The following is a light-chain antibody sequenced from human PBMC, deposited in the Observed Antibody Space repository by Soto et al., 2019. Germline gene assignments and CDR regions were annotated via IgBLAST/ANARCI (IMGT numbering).Light chain of an antibody. CDR1: QTISTW. J-gene: IGKJ1*01. CDR2: KAS. V-gene: IGKV1-5*03. CDR3: QQYNSYWT. Sequence: DIQISHSPATSXTSXLPRVPIACRASQTISTWLAWYQQKPGKAPKLLIYKASILESGVPSRFSGSGSGTEFTLTISSLQPEDFATYYCQQYNSYWTFAQGTKVDIK.